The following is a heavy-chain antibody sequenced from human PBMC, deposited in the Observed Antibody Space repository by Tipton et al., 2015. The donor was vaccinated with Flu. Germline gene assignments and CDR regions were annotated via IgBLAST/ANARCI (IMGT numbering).Heavy chain of an antibody. D-gene: IGHD4-11*01. CDR3: ARRDYSNYVSEPKNWFDP. Sequence: AGLVKPSETLSLTCGVSGGSLSGYYWTWIRQSPGKGLEWIGEINDRGSTNYNPSLKSRVTIPVDTSKNQFSLRLTSVTAADTAVYYCARRDYSNYVSEPKNWFDPWGQGTLVTVSS. V-gene: IGHV4-34*01. J-gene: IGHJ5*02. CDR2: INDRGST. CDR1: GGSLSGYY.